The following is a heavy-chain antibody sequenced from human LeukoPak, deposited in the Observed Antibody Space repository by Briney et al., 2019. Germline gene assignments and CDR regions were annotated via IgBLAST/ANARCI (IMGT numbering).Heavy chain of an antibody. D-gene: IGHD6-25*01. CDR2: INTGGSST. J-gene: IGHJ4*02. CDR3: ARESGRYSSEHDY. Sequence: GGSLRLSCVASGFTFSSYWMHWVRQAPGKGLVWVSRINTGGSSTSYADSVKGRFTISRDNAKNTLYLQMNSLRAEDTAVYYCARESGRYSSEHDYWGQGTLVTVSS. CDR1: GFTFSSYW. V-gene: IGHV3-74*01.